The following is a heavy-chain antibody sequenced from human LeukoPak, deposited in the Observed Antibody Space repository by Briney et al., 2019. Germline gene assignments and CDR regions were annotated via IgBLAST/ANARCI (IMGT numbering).Heavy chain of an antibody. J-gene: IGHJ6*03. CDR2: IIPIFGTA. CDR3: ARVAATLSLDYYYYMDV. V-gene: IGHV1-69*05. Sequence: GASVKVSCKASGGTFSSYAISWVRQAPGQGLEWMGGIIPIFGTANYAQKFQGRVTITTDESTSTAYMELSSLRSEDTAVYYCARVAATLSLDYYYYMDVWGKGTTVTASS. CDR1: GGTFSSYA. D-gene: IGHD2-15*01.